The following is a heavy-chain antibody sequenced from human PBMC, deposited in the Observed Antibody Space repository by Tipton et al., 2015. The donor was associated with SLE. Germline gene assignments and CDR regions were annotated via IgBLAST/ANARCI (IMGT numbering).Heavy chain of an antibody. CDR3: ARSVGVSYFDL. CDR1: GGSIDRDIYY. D-gene: IGHD2-21*01. J-gene: IGHJ6*02. V-gene: IGHV4-39*07. CDR2: IYYTGRT. Sequence: TLSLTCTVSGGSIDRDIYYWGWIRQAPGKGPEWIGSIYYTGRTYYNPSLMSRVTISIDTSKNQFSLRLNSVTAADTAVYFCARSVGVSYFDLWGQGTTVNVSS.